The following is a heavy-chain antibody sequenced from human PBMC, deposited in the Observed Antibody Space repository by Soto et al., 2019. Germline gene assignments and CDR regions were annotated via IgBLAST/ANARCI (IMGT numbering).Heavy chain of an antibody. Sequence: SETLSLTCTVSGGSISSGGYYWSWIRQHPGKGLEWIGYIYYSGSTYYNPSLKSRVTISVDTSKNQFSLKLSSVTAADTAVYYCARNVDKEVEDIVGATSWFDYWGQGTLVTVSS. J-gene: IGHJ4*02. CDR1: GGSISSGGYY. D-gene: IGHD1-26*01. CDR3: ARNVDKEVEDIVGATSWFDY. CDR2: IYYSGST. V-gene: IGHV4-31*03.